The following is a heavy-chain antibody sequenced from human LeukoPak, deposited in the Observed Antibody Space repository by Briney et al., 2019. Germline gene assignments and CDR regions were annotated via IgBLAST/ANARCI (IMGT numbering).Heavy chain of an antibody. J-gene: IGHJ4*02. CDR2: TYFRSKWYY. V-gene: IGHV6-1*01. CDR3: ARDQWLVGGGWDY. Sequence: SQTLSLTCAISGDSVSSSTAAWNWIRQSPSRGLEWLGRTYFRSKWYYGYAPSLKSRLTINPDTSKNQFSLQLNSVTPEDTAVYYCARDQWLVGGGWDYWGQGTLVTVSS. CDR1: GDSVSSSTAA. D-gene: IGHD6-19*01.